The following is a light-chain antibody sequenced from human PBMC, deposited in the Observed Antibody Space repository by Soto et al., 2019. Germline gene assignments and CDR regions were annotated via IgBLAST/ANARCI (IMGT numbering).Light chain of an antibody. J-gene: IGLJ1*01. Sequence: QSALTQPASVSGSPGQTITISCTGTSSDVGAYNYVSWYQQHPGKAAKLMIYEVSNRPSGVSDRFSGSKSGNMASPTISGLQAADEADYYCSSKRTTASLVFGTGTKVT. CDR1: SSDVGAYNY. V-gene: IGLV2-14*01. CDR2: EVS. CDR3: SSKRTTASLV.